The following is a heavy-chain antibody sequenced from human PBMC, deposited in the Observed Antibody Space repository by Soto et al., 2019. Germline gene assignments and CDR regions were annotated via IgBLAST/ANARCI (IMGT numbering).Heavy chain of an antibody. CDR1: GYTFSDYY. V-gene: IGHV1-46*01. CDR2: INPPDGST. J-gene: IGHJ4*02. Sequence: QVQLVQSGAEVKKPGASVKVSCKASGYTFSDYYIHWVRQAPGHGLDWMGIINPPDGSTTYAQKYQGRVSMTRDTSTSTVYMELSSLRSEDTAIYYCAGYYDSSGPAFDYWGQGTLVTVSS. D-gene: IGHD3-22*01. CDR3: AGYYDSSGPAFDY.